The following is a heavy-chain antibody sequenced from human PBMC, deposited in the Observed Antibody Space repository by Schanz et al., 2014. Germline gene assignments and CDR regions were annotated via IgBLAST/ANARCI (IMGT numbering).Heavy chain of an antibody. CDR2: RSYDGSDK. J-gene: IGHJ6*02. D-gene: IGHD4-17*01. CDR3: AKDRGGDYEVSYYYGMDV. CDR1: GFTFSNYG. Sequence: QVQLVESGGGVVRPGRSLRLSCAASGFTFSNYGMHWVRQAPGKGLEWVAVRSYDGSDKFYADSVKGRFTISRANSNNALSLQMSSLRNEDTAVYYCAKDRGGDYEVSYYYGMDVWGQGTTVTVSS. V-gene: IGHV3-30*18.